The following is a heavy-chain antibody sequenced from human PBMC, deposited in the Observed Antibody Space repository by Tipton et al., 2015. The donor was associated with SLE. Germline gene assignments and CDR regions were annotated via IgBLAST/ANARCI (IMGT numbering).Heavy chain of an antibody. V-gene: IGHV5-51*03. CDR2: IDPSDSDT. Sequence: QSGPEVKKPGEALQISCKTSGYSFTNSWIVWFRHMPGKGLECMGMIDPSDSDTRYNPSFQGHVSMSIDRSTTTAYLQWRSLKASDTVMYVCARRWVQPVFYYGGQGTLVTVSS. J-gene: IGHJ4*02. CDR3: ARRWVQPVFYY. D-gene: IGHD3-10*01. CDR1: GYSFTNSW.